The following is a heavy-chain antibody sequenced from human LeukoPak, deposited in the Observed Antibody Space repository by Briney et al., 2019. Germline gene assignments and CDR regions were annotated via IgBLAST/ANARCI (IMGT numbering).Heavy chain of an antibody. Sequence: TSETLSLTCTVSGGSISSYYWSWIRQPAGKGLEWIGRIYTSGSTNYNPSLKSRVVISLDASKNQFSLNLSSVTAADTAIYYCATLYTSGWFVDYWGQGILVTVSS. D-gene: IGHD6-19*01. J-gene: IGHJ4*02. CDR1: GGSISSYY. CDR3: ATLYTSGWFVDY. V-gene: IGHV4-4*07. CDR2: IYTSGST.